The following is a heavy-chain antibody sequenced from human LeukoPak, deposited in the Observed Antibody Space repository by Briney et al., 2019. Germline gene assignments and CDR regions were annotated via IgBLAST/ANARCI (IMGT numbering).Heavy chain of an antibody. Sequence: SGGSLRLSCAASGFSFSSYALHWVRQAPGKGLEWVAVIAYDGNNKYYTDSVKGRFTISRDNSQNTLYLQMNSLRGDDTAVYYCAKNLAVSDTGRDFQHWGQGTLVTVSS. D-gene: IGHD6-19*01. V-gene: IGHV3-30-3*02. CDR2: IAYDGNNK. CDR1: GFSFSSYA. CDR3: AKNLAVSDTGRDFQH. J-gene: IGHJ1*01.